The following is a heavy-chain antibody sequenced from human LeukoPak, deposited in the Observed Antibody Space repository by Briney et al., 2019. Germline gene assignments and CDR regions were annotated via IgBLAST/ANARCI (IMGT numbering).Heavy chain of an antibody. CDR1: GFTYNIYA. D-gene: IGHD4-17*01. CDR3: AKGDDVGES. V-gene: IGHV3-23*01. CDR2: ISGSGADT. Sequence: PGGPLRLSCAVTGFTYNIYALSWLRQAPGKGLEWVSTISGSGADTYYADSVKGRFTIYRDNSKHTLYLQLNSLRAEDTAQYYCAKGDDVGESWGQGTLVTVSS. J-gene: IGHJ5*02.